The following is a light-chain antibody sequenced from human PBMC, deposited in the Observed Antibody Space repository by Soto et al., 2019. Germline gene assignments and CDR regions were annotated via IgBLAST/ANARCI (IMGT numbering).Light chain of an antibody. V-gene: IGLV2-14*01. J-gene: IGLJ1*01. CDR3: SSYTSSNTPYV. Sequence: QSVLTQPASVSGSPGQSITISCTGSSSDVGAYNFVSWYQHHPGKAPKLILYAVTTRPSGVSSRFSGSKSGNTASLTISGLQADDEASYYCSSYTSSNTPYVFGTGTKVTVL. CDR2: AVT. CDR1: SSDVGAYNF.